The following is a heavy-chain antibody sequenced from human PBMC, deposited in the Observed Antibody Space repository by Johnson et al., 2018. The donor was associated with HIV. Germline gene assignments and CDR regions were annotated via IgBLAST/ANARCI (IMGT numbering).Heavy chain of an antibody. Sequence: QMQLVESGGGLVKPGGSLRLSCAASGFTFSDYYMSWIRQAPGKGLEWVSYISSSGSTIYYAESVRGRFTISRDNSKNTLYLQMNGLRAEDTALYYCAKEDGAARAFEIWGQGTMVTVSS. J-gene: IGHJ3*02. CDR3: AKEDGAARAFEI. CDR1: GFTFSDYY. V-gene: IGHV3-11*01. D-gene: IGHD6-6*01. CDR2: ISSSGSTI.